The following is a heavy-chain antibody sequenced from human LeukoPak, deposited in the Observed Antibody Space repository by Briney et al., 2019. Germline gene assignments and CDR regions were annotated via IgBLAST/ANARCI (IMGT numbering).Heavy chain of an antibody. CDR2: MSSSGSTI. V-gene: IGHV3-48*03. J-gene: IGHJ4*02. D-gene: IGHD6-19*01. CDR3: ARDLAVAE. Sequence: GGSLRLSCEASGFIFSRYEMNWVRQAPGKGLEWVSYMSSSGSTIYYADSVKGRFTISRDNAKNSLYLQMNSLRAEDTAVYYCARDLAVAEWGQGTLVTVSS. CDR1: GFIFSRYE.